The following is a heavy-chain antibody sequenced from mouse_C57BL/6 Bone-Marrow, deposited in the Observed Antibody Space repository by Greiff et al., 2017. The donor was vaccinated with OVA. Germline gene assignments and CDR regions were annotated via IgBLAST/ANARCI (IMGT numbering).Heavy chain of an antibody. CDR1: GYTFTSYG. Sequence: VMLVESGAELARPGASVKLSCKASGYTFTSYGISWVKQRTGQGLEWIGEIYPRSGNTYYNEKFKGKATLTADKSSSTAYMELRSLTSEDSAVYFCSYYGSSPHYFDYWGQGTTLTVSS. V-gene: IGHV1-81*01. D-gene: IGHD1-1*01. CDR2: IYPRSGNT. J-gene: IGHJ2*01. CDR3: SYYGSSPHYFDY.